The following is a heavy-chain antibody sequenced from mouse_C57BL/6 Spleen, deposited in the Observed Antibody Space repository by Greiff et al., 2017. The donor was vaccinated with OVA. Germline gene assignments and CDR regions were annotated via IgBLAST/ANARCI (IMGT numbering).Heavy chain of an antibody. J-gene: IGHJ4*01. Sequence: VQLQQPGAELVKPGASVKLSCKASGYTFTSYWMHWVKQRPGQGLEWIGMIHPNSGSTNYNEKFKSKATLTVDKSSSTAYMQLSSLTSEDSAVYYCARCYYGSSFYYAMDYWGQGTSVTVSS. D-gene: IGHD1-1*01. CDR3: ARCYYGSSFYYAMDY. CDR1: GYTFTSYW. CDR2: IHPNSGST. V-gene: IGHV1-64*01.